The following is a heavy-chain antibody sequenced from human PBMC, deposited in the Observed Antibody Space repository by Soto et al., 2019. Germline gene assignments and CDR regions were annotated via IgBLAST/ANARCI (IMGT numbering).Heavy chain of an antibody. D-gene: IGHD2-15*01. Sequence: KSSETLSLTCAVYGGSFSGYYWSWIRQPPGEGLEWIGEINHSGSTNYNPSLKSRVTISVDTSKNQFSLKLSAVTAADTAVYYCARGDIVVVVAATAYYYGMDVWGQGTTVTVSS. CDR1: GGSFSGYY. V-gene: IGHV4-34*01. CDR2: INHSGST. J-gene: IGHJ6*02. CDR3: ARGDIVVVVAATAYYYGMDV.